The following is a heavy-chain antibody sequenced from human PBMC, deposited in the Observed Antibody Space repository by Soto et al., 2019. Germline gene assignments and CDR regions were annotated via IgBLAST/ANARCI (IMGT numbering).Heavy chain of an antibody. CDR3: ARERPYFDY. V-gene: IGHV1-8*01. CDR2: MNPNSGNT. J-gene: IGHJ4*02. Sequence: GASVKVSCKASGYTFTSYDINWVRQATGQGLEWMEWMNPNSGNTVYAQKFQGRITMTRNTSINTAYMELSSLRSEDTAVYYCARERPYFDYWGQGTLVTVSS. CDR1: GYTFTSYD.